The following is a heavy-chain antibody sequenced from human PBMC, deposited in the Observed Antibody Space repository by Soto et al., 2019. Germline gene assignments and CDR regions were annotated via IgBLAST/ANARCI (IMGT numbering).Heavy chain of an antibody. CDR3: ARYAAAHWKDVGYYDGMDV. CDR1: GGSISSSSYY. Sequence: SETLSLTCTVSGGSISSSSYYWGWIRQPPEKGLEWIGSIYYSGSTYYNPSLKSRVTISVDTSKNQFSLKLSSVTAADTAVYYCARYAAAHWKDVGYYDGMDVWGQGTTVTGSS. V-gene: IGHV4-39*01. D-gene: IGHD1-1*01. CDR2: IYYSGST. J-gene: IGHJ6*02.